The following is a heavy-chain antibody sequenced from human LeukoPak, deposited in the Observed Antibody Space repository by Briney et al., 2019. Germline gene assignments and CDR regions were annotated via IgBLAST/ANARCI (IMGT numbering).Heavy chain of an antibody. CDR1: GGSISSGSYY. D-gene: IGHD3-3*02. Sequence: SETLSLTCTVSGGSISSGSYYWSWIRQPAGKGLEWIGRIYTSWSTNYNPSLKSRVTISVDTSKNQFSLKLSSVTAADTAVYYCARAFYPGYYSYLAVWGKGTTVTVSS. CDR3: ARAFYPGYYSYLAV. V-gene: IGHV4-61*02. J-gene: IGHJ6*03. CDR2: IYTSWST.